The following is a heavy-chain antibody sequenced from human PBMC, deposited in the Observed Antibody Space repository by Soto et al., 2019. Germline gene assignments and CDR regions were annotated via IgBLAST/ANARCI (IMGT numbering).Heavy chain of an antibody. D-gene: IGHD3-3*01. CDR2: IDPSDSYT. CDR1: GYSFTSYW. V-gene: IGHV5-10-1*01. CDR3: AISSRFLEWQLSPYYYYGMDV. J-gene: IGHJ6*02. Sequence: HGESLKISCKGSGYSFTSYWISWVRQMPGKGLEWMGRIDPSDSYTNYSPSFQGHVTISADKSISTAYLQWSSLKASDTAMYYCAISSRFLEWQLSPYYYYGMDVWGQGTTVTVSS.